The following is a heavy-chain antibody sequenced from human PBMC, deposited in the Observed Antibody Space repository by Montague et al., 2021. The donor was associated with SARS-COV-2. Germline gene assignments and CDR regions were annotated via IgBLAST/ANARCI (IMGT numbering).Heavy chain of an antibody. Sequence: SETLSLTCTVSGVSISSYYWTWIRQPPGKGLEWIGFIYYSGSTNYNPSLKSRVTMSVDTSKNQFSLMLSSVTAADTAVYYCARGALFYDSSGYYSDAFDIWGQGTMVTVSS. CDR1: GVSISSYY. CDR2: IYYSGST. CDR3: ARGALFYDSSGYYSDAFDI. D-gene: IGHD3-22*01. V-gene: IGHV4-59*12. J-gene: IGHJ3*02.